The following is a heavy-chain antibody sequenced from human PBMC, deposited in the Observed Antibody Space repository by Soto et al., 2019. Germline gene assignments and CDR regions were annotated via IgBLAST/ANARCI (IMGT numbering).Heavy chain of an antibody. CDR3: SRDRGYDAHDYYYNAMDV. V-gene: IGHV3-21*01. J-gene: IGHJ6*02. CDR1: GFTFRTYT. CDR2: IRGFSPYT. Sequence: GGSLRLSCISSGFTFRTYTMNWVRQAPGKGLEWVSGIRGFSPYTFYAESVKGRFTISRDNAKNSLYLQMNSLRAEDTAVYYCSRDRGYDAHDYYYNAMDVWGQGTTVTVSS. D-gene: IGHD2-15*01.